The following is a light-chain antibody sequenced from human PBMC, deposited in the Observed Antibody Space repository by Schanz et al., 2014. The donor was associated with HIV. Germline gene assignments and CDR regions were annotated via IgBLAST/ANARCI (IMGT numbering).Light chain of an antibody. CDR2: DNT. V-gene: IGLV1-40*01. J-gene: IGLJ2*01. CDR1: SSNIGADYD. CDR3: AAWDDSLSGPL. Sequence: QSVLAQPPSVSGAPGQRVTISCTGSSSNIGADYDVHWYQLLPGTAPKLLIFDNTHRPSGVPARFSGSKSGTSASLAISGLRSADEADYFCAAWDDSLSGPLFGGGTKLTVL.